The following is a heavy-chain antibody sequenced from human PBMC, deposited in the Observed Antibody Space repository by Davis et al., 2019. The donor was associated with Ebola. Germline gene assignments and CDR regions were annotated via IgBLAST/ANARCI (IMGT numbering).Heavy chain of an antibody. CDR2: IYYSGST. CDR1: GGSISSSSYY. J-gene: IGHJ4*02. V-gene: IGHV4-39*07. CDR3: ARANTAMVPPEIDY. D-gene: IGHD5-18*01. Sequence: MPSETLSLTCTVSGGSISSSSYYWGWIRQPPGKGLEWIGSIYYSGSTYYNPSLKSRVTISVDTSKNQFSLKLNSVTAADTAVYYCARANTAMVPPEIDYWGQGTLVTVSS.